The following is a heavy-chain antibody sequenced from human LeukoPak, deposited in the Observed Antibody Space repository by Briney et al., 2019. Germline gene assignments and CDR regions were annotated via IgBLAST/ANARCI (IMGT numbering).Heavy chain of an antibody. V-gene: IGHV4-61*10. D-gene: IGHD1-1*01. J-gene: IGHJ5*02. CDR1: GASVSTTPYY. CDR2: IFNTGPA. Sequence: SETLSLTCKVSGASVSTTPYYWTWIRQPAGTGLEWIGRIFNTGPANYNPPFKSRVTISLDTSRNEFSLNLNSVTAADTAVYFCAASWNDERWFDRWGQGSVVIVSS. CDR3: AASWNDERWFDR.